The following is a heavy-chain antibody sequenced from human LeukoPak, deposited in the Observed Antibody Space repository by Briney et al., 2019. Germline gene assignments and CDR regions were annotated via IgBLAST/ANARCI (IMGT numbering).Heavy chain of an antibody. J-gene: IGHJ4*02. CDR1: GFTFSSYS. CDR2: ISSSSSYI. Sequence: GGSLRLSCTASGFTFSSYSMNWVRQAPGKGLEWVSSISSSSSYIYYADSVKGRFTISRDNAKNSLYLQMNSLRAEDTAVYYCASGSVAGYDYWGQGTLVTVSS. V-gene: IGHV3-21*01. D-gene: IGHD6-19*01. CDR3: ASGSVAGYDY.